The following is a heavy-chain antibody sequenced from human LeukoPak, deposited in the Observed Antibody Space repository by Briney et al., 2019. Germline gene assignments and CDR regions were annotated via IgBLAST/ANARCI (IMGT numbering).Heavy chain of an antibody. CDR3: ARRGAAGHKSLDQ. D-gene: IGHD6-13*01. J-gene: IGHJ4*02. CDR2: IWYDGSNK. Sequence: PGRSLRLSCAASGFTFSSYGMHWVRQAPGKGLEWVAVIWYDGSNKYYADSVKGRFTISRDNSKNVLYLQMNSLRVEDTALYYCARRGAAGHKSLDQWGQGTLVTVSS. CDR1: GFTFSSYG. V-gene: IGHV3-33*01.